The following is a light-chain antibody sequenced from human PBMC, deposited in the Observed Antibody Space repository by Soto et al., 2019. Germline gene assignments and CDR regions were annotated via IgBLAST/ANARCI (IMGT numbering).Light chain of an antibody. J-gene: IGLJ3*02. CDR1: SSDIGAHNY. CDR2: EVS. Sequence: QSALTQPASVSGSPGQSISISCTGTSSDIGAHNYVSWYQQHPGKAPKLILYEVSYRPSGVSNRFSGSKSGNTASLTISGLQADDEGDYYCISYTTDTNPWVFGGGTKLTVL. CDR3: ISYTTDTNPWV. V-gene: IGLV2-14*01.